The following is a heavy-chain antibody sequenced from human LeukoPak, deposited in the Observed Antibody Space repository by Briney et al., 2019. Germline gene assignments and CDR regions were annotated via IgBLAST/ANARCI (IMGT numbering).Heavy chain of an antibody. CDR2: IKQDGSEK. CDR1: GFTFSSYW. CDR3: ASGVAGTYYYYGMDV. J-gene: IGHJ6*02. Sequence: GGSLRLSCAASGFTFSSYWMSWVRQAPGKGLEWVANIKQDGSEKDYVDSVKGRFTISRDNAKNSLYLQMNSLRAEDTAVYYCASGVAGTYYYYGMDVWGQGTTVTVSS. V-gene: IGHV3-7*01. D-gene: IGHD6-19*01.